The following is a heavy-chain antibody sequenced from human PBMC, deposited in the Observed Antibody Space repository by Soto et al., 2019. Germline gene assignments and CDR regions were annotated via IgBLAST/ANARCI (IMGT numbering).Heavy chain of an antibody. CDR2: INHSGST. CDR3: ARDPMANYGMDV. CDR1: GGSFSGYY. D-gene: IGHD3-10*01. J-gene: IGHJ6*02. Sequence: QVQLQKWGAGLLKPSETLSLTCAVYGGSFSGYYWSWIRQPPGKGLEWIGEINHSGSTNYNPSLKSRVTISVDTSKNQFSLKLSSVTAADTAVYYCARDPMANYGMDVWGQGTTVTVSS. V-gene: IGHV4-34*01.